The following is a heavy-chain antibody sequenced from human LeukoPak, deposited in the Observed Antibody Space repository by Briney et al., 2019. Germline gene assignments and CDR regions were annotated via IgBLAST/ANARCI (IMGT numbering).Heavy chain of an antibody. CDR1: GFTFSSYS. V-gene: IGHV3-21*01. D-gene: IGHD2-2*02. CDR3: ARDGVGVVVPAAIGPPLYYYYMDV. Sequence: GGSLRLSCAASGFTFSSYSMNWVRQAPGKGLEGVSSISSSSSYIYYSDSVKGRFTISIDNAKNSLYLQMNSLRAEDTAVYYCARDGVGVVVPAAIGPPLYYYYMDVWGKGTTVTISS. J-gene: IGHJ6*03. CDR2: ISSSSSYI.